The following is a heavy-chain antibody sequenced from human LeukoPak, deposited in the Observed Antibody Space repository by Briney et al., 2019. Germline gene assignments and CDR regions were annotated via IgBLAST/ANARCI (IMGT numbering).Heavy chain of an antibody. D-gene: IGHD3-10*01. Sequence: AESLRLSCAASGFTFSSYWMHWVRHAPGKGLVWVSRINSNGSSTSYADSVKGRFTTSRDNAKNTLYLQMNSMSADNTVLYYCARGGGFGVLYFDYGGQGTLVTVSS. CDR2: INSNGSST. CDR3: ARGGGFGVLYFDY. V-gene: IGHV3-74*01. J-gene: IGHJ4*02. CDR1: GFTFSSYW.